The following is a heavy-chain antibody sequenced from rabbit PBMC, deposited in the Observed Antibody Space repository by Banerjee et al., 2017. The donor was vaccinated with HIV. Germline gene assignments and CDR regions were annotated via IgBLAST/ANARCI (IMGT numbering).Heavy chain of an antibody. CDR1: GFDLSSYYY. Sequence: QSLEESGGGLVKPEGSLTLTCKASGFDLSSYYYMCWVRQAPGKGLELIACIYTSSGSTWYASWVNGRFTISKTSSTTVTLQMTSLTAADTATYFCARDLTDVIGWNFGWWGQGTLVTVS. V-gene: IGHV1S40*01. CDR2: IYTSSGST. CDR3: ARDLTDVIGWNFGW. J-gene: IGHJ3*01. D-gene: IGHD4-1*01.